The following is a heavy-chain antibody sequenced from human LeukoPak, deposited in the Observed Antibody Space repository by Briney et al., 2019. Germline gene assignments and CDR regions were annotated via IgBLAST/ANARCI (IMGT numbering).Heavy chain of an antibody. J-gene: IGHJ4*02. Sequence: ASVKVSCKVSGYTLTELSMHWVRQAPGKGREWMGGFDPEDGETIYAQKFQGRVTMTEDTSTDTAYMELSSLRSEDTAMYYCATDNYDSSGYPVTFGNWGQGTLVTVSS. V-gene: IGHV1-24*01. CDR2: FDPEDGET. CDR1: GYTLTELS. CDR3: ATDNYDSSGYPVTFGN. D-gene: IGHD3-22*01.